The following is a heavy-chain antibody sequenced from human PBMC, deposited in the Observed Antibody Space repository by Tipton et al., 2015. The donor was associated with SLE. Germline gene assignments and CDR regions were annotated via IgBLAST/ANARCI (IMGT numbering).Heavy chain of an antibody. V-gene: IGHV3-30*04. CDR1: GFTFSSYA. J-gene: IGHJ3*02. CDR2: ISYDGSNK. D-gene: IGHD3-22*01. Sequence: SLRLSCAASGFTFSSYAMHWVRQAPGKGLGWVAVISYDGSNKYYADSVKGRFTISRDNSKNTLYLQMNSLRAEDTAVYYCASLNYYDSSGYDAFDIWGQGTMVTVSS. CDR3: ASLNYYDSSGYDAFDI.